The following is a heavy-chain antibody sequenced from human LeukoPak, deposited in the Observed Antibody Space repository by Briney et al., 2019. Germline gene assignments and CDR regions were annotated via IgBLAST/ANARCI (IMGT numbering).Heavy chain of an antibody. D-gene: IGHD3-9*01. CDR1: GGTFSSYA. V-gene: IGHV1-69*05. J-gene: IGHJ6*03. CDR3: ARDHWDDILTGYENYYYYYMDV. Sequence: SVKVSCKASGGTFSSYAISWVRQAPGQGLEWMGGIIPIFGTANYAQKFQGRVTITTDESTSTAYMELSSLRSEGTAVYYCARDHWDDILTGYENYYYYYMDVWGKGTTVTVSS. CDR2: IIPIFGTA.